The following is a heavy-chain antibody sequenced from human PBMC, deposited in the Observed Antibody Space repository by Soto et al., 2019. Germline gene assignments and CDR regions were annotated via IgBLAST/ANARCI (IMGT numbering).Heavy chain of an antibody. J-gene: IGHJ4*02. D-gene: IGHD1-7*01. Sequence: SETLSLTCAVSGGSFTGNNWLTWVRQPPGQGLEWIGEIYRTGSTNYNPSLKSRVTISLDKSENQFSLKVTSLTAAGTAVYYCASRDPGTSVDYWGQGTLVTVSS. CDR2: IYRTGST. CDR3: ASRDPGTSVDY. CDR1: GGSFTGNNW. V-gene: IGHV4-4*02.